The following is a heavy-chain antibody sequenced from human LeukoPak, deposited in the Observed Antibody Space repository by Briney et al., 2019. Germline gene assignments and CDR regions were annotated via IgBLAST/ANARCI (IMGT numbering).Heavy chain of an antibody. CDR1: GFTFSSYG. D-gene: IGHD5-12*01. V-gene: IGHV3-30*02. Sequence: GGSLRLSCAASGFTFSSYGMHWVRQAPGKGLEWVAFIRYDGSNKYYADSVKGRFTISRDNSKNTLYLQMNSLRAEDTAVYYCAKEATFIVATIGYFDYWGQGILVTVSS. CDR3: AKEATFIVATIGYFDY. J-gene: IGHJ4*02. CDR2: IRYDGSNK.